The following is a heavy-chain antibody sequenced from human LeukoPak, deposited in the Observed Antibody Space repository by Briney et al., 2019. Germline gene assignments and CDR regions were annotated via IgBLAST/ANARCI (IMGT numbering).Heavy chain of an antibody. V-gene: IGHV1-69*13. D-gene: IGHD4-17*01. J-gene: IGHJ4*02. CDR1: GGTFSSYA. CDR2: IIPIFGTA. CDR3: ARLEITTVTTSDY. Sequence: ASVKVSCKASGGTFSSYAISWVRQAPGQGLEWMGGIIPIFGTANYAQKFQGRVTVTADESTSTAYMELSSLRSEDTAVYYCARLEITTVTTSDYWGQGTLVTVSS.